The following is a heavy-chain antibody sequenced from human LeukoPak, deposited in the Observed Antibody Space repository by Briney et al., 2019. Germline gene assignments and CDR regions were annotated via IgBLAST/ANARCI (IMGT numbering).Heavy chain of an antibody. J-gene: IGHJ6*02. CDR2: INHSGST. D-gene: IGHD2-21*02. CDR1: GGSFSGYY. V-gene: IGHV4-34*01. CDR3: SVTRYFYYGMDV. Sequence: SETLSLTCAVYGGSFSGYYWRWIRQPPGKGLEWIGEINHSGSTNYNPSLESRVTISVDTSKNRFSLKLNSVTAADTAVYYCSVTRYFYYGMDVWGQGTTVTVSS.